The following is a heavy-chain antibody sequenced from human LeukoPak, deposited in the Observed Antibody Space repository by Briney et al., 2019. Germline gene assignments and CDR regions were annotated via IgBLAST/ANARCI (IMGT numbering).Heavy chain of an antibody. Sequence: SGPTPVTPTPPPPLPPTFSGFSLSTRAAGVGWIRQPPGKALECLAPIYWNDDKRYSPSLKSRLTITKDTSKNQVVLTMTNMDPVDTATYYCAHRQSGAFDIWGQGTMVTVSS. CDR3: AHRQSGAFDI. V-gene: IGHV2-5*01. CDR2: IYWNDDK. J-gene: IGHJ3*02. CDR1: GFSLSTRAAG.